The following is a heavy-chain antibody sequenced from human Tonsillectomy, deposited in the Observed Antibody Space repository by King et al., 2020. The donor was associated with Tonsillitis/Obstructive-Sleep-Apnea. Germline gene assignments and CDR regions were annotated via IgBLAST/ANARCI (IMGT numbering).Heavy chain of an antibody. J-gene: IGHJ6*03. D-gene: IGHD1-1*01. CDR1: GGTFSSYA. CDR2: IIPIFGTA. V-gene: IGHV1-69*01. Sequence: VQLVESGAEVKKPGSSVKVSCKASGGTFSSYAISWVRQAPGQGLEWMGGIIPIFGTANYAQKFQGRVTITADESTSTAYMELSSLRSEDTAVYYCAGARSGTTYYDYYYMDVWGKGTTVTVSS. CDR3: AGARSGTTYYDYYYMDV.